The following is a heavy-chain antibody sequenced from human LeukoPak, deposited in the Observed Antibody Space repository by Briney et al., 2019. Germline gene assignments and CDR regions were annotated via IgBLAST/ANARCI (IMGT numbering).Heavy chain of an antibody. CDR3: ASGRVVQQLVLGAFDV. D-gene: IGHD6-13*01. V-gene: IGHV3-21*01. CDR1: EVIFRPYS. CDR2: ISYSSRYI. J-gene: IGHJ3*01. Sequence: PGGSLRLSCAGSEVIFRPYSLNWVRQAPGKGLEWVSSISYSSRYIYYADSVKGRFTISRDNAKNSLYLQMNSLRADDTAVYYCASGRVVQQLVLGAFDVWGQGTMVTVSS.